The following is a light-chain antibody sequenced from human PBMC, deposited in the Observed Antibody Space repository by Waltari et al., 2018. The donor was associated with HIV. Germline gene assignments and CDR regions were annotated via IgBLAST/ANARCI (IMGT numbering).Light chain of an antibody. CDR1: ESVLSSSNNVNY. CDR2: EAS. Sequence: DIVLTQFPETLSVSLGERAAIHCKSGESVLSSSNNVNYFAWYQQRPGQPPTLLFSEASSRSSGVPARFTASGSRTDFTLTIDDLQADDVAVYFCQQYYSTPTFGRGTQLV. J-gene: IGKJ5*01. CDR3: QQYYSTPT. V-gene: IGKV4-1*01.